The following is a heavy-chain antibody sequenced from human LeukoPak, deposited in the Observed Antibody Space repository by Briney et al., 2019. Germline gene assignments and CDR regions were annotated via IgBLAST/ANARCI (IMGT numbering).Heavy chain of an antibody. CDR3: ARSSAAGIYYFDY. V-gene: IGHV4-39*07. Sequence: PSETLSLTCTVSGGSISSSSYYWGWIRQPPGKGLEWIGSIYYSGSTYYNPSLKSRVTISVDTSKNQFSLKLNSVTAADTAVYYCARSSAAGIYYFDYWGQGALVTVSS. CDR1: GGSISSSSYY. D-gene: IGHD6-13*01. CDR2: IYYSGST. J-gene: IGHJ4*02.